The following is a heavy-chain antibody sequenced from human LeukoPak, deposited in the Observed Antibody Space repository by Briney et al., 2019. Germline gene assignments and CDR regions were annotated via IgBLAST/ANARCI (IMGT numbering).Heavy chain of an antibody. CDR3: ARDTYEPGLIDF. Sequence: GGSLRLSCAASGFTFSLYAMTWVRQAPGEGLEWVSYINSGSSDKHYTESVRGRFTISRDNAKKTLYLQMNSLRAEDTAVYYCARDTYEPGLIDFWGQGTLVSVSS. J-gene: IGHJ4*02. CDR2: INSGSSDK. D-gene: IGHD3-3*01. CDR1: GFTFSLYA. V-gene: IGHV3-21*05.